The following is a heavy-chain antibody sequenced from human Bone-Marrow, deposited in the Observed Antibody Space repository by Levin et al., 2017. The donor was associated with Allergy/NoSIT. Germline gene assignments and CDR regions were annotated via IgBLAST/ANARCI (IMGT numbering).Heavy chain of an antibody. J-gene: IGHJ4*02. V-gene: IGHV4-39*01. CDR1: AGSISSSSYY. CDR3: ARLRWNDLQASYHFDF. CDR2: ISYSGST. Sequence: SETLSLTCTVSAGSISSSSYYWGWIRQPPGKGLEWIGSISYSGSTYYNPSLKSRLTISVDSSKNQFSMKLSSVTAADTAVVYCARLRWNDLQASYHFDFWGQGTLVTVSS. D-gene: IGHD1-1*01.